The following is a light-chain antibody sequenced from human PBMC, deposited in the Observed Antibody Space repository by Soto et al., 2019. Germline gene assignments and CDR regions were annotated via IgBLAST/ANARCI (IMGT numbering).Light chain of an antibody. Sequence: EIVMTQSPVTLSVSPGERVTLSCRASQSVSSNLAWYQQKPGQAPSLLIYGAFTRATGIPARFSGTGSGTEFTLTISSLQSEDFALYYYQQRSNWRITFGQGTRLEIK. CDR1: QSVSSN. CDR2: GAF. CDR3: QQRSNWRIT. V-gene: IGKV3-15*01. J-gene: IGKJ5*01.